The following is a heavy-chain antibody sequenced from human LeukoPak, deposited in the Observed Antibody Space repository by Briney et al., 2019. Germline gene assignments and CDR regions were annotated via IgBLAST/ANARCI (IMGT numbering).Heavy chain of an antibody. V-gene: IGHV4-4*02. Sequence: GSLRLSCAASGFTFSNAWMSWVRQPPGKGLEWIGEINHSGSTNYNPSLKSRVTISVDKSKNQFSLKLSSVTAADTAVYYCARWPFSGWTGFDYWGQGTLVTVSS. CDR1: GFTFSNAW. D-gene: IGHD6-19*01. CDR3: ARWPFSGWTGFDY. CDR2: INHSGST. J-gene: IGHJ4*02.